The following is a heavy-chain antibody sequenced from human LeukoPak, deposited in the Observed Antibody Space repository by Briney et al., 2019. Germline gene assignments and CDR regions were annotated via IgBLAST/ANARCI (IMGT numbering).Heavy chain of an antibody. J-gene: IGHJ5*02. V-gene: IGHV4-61*02. CDR2: IYTSGST. CDR3: ARDSHDFWSGTKNWFDP. Sequence: SQTLSLTCTVSGGSISSGSYYWSWIRQPAGKGLEWIGRIYTSGSTNYNPSLKSRVTISVDTSKNQFSLKLSSVTAADTAVYYCARDSHDFWSGTKNWFDPWGQGTLVTVSS. CDR1: GGSISSGSYY. D-gene: IGHD3-3*01.